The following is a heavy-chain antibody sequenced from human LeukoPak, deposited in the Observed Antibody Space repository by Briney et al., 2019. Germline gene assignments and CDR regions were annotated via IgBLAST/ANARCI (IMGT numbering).Heavy chain of an antibody. Sequence: SETLSLTCTVSGGSISGRSYYWGWIRQPPGKGLEWIGSVYYSGSTYYNPSLKSRVTISVDTSKNQFSLNLSSVTAADTAVYYCDGPNFYHMDVWGEGTTVTVSS. J-gene: IGHJ6*03. CDR1: GGSISGRSYY. CDR2: VYYSGST. V-gene: IGHV4-39*01. CDR3: DGPNFYHMDV.